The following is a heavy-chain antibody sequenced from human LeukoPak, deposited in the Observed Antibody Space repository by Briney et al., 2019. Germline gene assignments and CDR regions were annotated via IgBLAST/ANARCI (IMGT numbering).Heavy chain of an antibody. CDR1: GFTFSNYA. J-gene: IGHJ4*02. V-gene: IGHV3-23*01. CDR3: AKAARSDSTDY. CDR2: ISGSGGST. D-gene: IGHD2-21*02. Sequence: GGSLRLSCAASGFTFSNYAMNWVRQAPGKGLEWVSSISGSGGSTYYADSVKGRFTISRDNSKNTLYLQINSLRAEDTAVYYCAKAARSDSTDYWGQGTLVTVSS.